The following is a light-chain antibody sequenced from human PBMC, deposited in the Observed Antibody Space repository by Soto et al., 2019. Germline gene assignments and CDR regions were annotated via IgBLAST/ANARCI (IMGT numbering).Light chain of an antibody. Sequence: QSVLTQPASVSGSPGQSITISCTGTSSDVGGYNYVSWYQQHPGKAPKLMIYDVSNRPSGVSNRFSGSKSGNTASLTISGLQAEDEADYYCSSYTRSSPYYVFGTGTKLTVL. CDR3: SSYTRSSPYYV. CDR1: SSDVGGYNY. CDR2: DVS. V-gene: IGLV2-14*01. J-gene: IGLJ1*01.